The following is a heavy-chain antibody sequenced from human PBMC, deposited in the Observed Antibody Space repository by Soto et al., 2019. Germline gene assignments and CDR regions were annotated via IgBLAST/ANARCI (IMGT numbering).Heavy chain of an antibody. CDR2: ISAYNGNT. V-gene: IGHV1-18*01. D-gene: IGHD3-3*01. J-gene: IGHJ5*02. CDR1: GYTFTSYG. CDR3: ERDQGFLEWSERFDP. Sequence: ASVKVSCKASGYTFTSYGISWVRQAPGQGLEWMGWISAYNGNTNYAQKLQGRVTMTTDTSTSTAYMELRSLRSDDTAVYYCERDQGFLEWSERFDPWGQGTLVTVSS.